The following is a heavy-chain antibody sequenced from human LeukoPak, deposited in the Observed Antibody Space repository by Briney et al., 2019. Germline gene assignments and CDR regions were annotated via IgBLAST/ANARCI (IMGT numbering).Heavy chain of an antibody. J-gene: IGHJ6*03. CDR2: IRAYNGNT. D-gene: IGHD3-22*01. V-gene: IGHV1-18*01. Sequence: GASVNVSCKASGYTFTSYGISWVRQATGQGLEWMGWIRAYNGNTNYAQKLQGRVTMTTDTSTSTAYMELRSLRSDDTAVYYCARWHYYDSSGYYAYYMDVWGKGTRVTVSS. CDR3: ARWHYYDSSGYYAYYMDV. CDR1: GYTFTSYG.